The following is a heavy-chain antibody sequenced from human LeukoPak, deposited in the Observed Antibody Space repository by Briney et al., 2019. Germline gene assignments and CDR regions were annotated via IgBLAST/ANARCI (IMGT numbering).Heavy chain of an antibody. D-gene: IGHD6-19*01. CDR1: GFTFSSYW. CDR3: ARARGYSSGWYHFDY. Sequence: PGGSLRLSCAASGFTFSSYWMSWVRQAPGKGLEWVANIKQDGSEKYYVDSVKGRFTISRDNAKNSLYLQMNSLRAEDTAVYYCARARGYSSGWYHFDYWGQGTLVTVSS. J-gene: IGHJ4*02. V-gene: IGHV3-7*01. CDR2: IKQDGSEK.